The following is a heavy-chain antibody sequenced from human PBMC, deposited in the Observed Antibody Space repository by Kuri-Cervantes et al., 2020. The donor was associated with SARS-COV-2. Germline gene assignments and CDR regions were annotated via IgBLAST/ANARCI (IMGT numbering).Heavy chain of an antibody. D-gene: IGHD1-26*01. V-gene: IGHV3-30-3*01. CDR3: AKEMGATKYFQH. J-gene: IGHJ1*01. CDR2: ISYSGSNK. CDR1: GFTFSNYA. Sequence: GGSLRLSCAASGFTFSNYAMNWVRQAPGKGLEWVAVISYSGSNKYYADSVKGRFTISRDNSKNTLYLQMNSLRAEDTAVYYCAKEMGATKYFQHWGQGTLVTVSS.